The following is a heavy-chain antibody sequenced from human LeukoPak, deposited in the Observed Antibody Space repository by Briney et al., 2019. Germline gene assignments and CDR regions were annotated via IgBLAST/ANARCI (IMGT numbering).Heavy chain of an antibody. CDR2: ISGGGST. CDR3: ARDLHYAFDI. J-gene: IGHJ3*02. V-gene: IGHV3-66*01. CDR1: GFTVSSKY. D-gene: IGHD3-10*01. Sequence: PGGSLRLSCAASGFTVSSKYMSWVRQAPGKGLEWVSLISGGGSTYYADSVKGRYTISRDNSKNTLYLQMNSLRAEDTAVYYCARDLHYAFDIWGQGTMVTASS.